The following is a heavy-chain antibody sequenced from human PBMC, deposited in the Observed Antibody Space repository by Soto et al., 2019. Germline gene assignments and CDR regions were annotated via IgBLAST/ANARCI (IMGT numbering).Heavy chain of an antibody. CDR3: APGDSFDY. D-gene: IGHD3-10*01. CDR1: GFTFSSYA. V-gene: IGHV3-30-3*01. J-gene: IGHJ4*02. CDR2: ISYDLSNK. Sequence: GESLKISCAASGFTFSSYAMHWVRQAPVNGLEFVAVISYDLSNKYYADSVKGGFTIARDNSKNTVYLQMNSLRAEDKAVYYCAPGDSFDYWGQGTLVTVSS.